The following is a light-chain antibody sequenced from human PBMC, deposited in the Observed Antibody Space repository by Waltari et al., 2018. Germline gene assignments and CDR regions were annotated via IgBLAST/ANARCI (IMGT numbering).Light chain of an antibody. V-gene: IGLV1-44*01. CDR2: CNK. CDR3: AAWDDSLNGVV. J-gene: IGLJ2*01. CDR1: SSNIGRNT. Sequence: QSVLTQPPSASGTPGQRVTLSCSGSSSNIGRNTVNWYQQLPGTAPKLLIDCNKRRPSGGPDRVSGSKAGASASLARSGLQAEDEADYYCAAWDDSLNGVVFGGGTKLTVL.